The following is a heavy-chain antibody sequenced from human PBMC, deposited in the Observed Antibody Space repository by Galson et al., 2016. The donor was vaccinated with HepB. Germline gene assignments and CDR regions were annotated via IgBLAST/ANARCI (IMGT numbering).Heavy chain of an antibody. J-gene: IGHJ4*02. CDR2: IWYDGSNE. CDR3: ASLGSLGSFSRGLY. Sequence: SLRLSCAASGFTFSSYGMHWVRQAPGKGLEWVAVIWYDGSNEYYAESVKGRFTISRDNSKNTLYLQMNSLRAEDTAVYYCASLGSLGSFSRGLYWGQGTLVTVSS. V-gene: IGHV3-33*01. D-gene: IGHD3-10*01. CDR1: GFTFSSYG.